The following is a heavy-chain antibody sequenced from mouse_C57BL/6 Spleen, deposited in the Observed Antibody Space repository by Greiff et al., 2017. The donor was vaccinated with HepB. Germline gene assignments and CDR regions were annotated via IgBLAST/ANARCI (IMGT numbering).Heavy chain of an antibody. J-gene: IGHJ1*03. CDR1: GYSITSGYY. Sequence: EVKLQESGPGLVKPSQSLSLTCSVTGYSITSGYYWNWIRQFPGNKLEWMGYISYDGSNNYNPSLKNRISITRDTSKNQFFLKLNSVTTEDTATYYCASRPGSSRYWYFDVWGTGTTVTVSS. V-gene: IGHV3-6*01. CDR3: ASRPGSSRYWYFDV. D-gene: IGHD1-1*01. CDR2: ISYDGSN.